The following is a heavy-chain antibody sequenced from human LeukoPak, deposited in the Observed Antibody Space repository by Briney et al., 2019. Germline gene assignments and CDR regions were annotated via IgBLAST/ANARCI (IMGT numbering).Heavy chain of an antibody. Sequence: PGGSLRLSCAASGFTFSSYSMNWVRQAPGKGLEWVSSISSSSSYIYYADSVKGRFTISRDNAKNSLYLQMNSLRAEDTAVYYCARWGILGLYYYYGMDVWGQGTTVTVSS. V-gene: IGHV3-21*01. CDR2: ISSSSSYI. D-gene: IGHD3-16*01. CDR3: ARWGILGLYYYYGMDV. J-gene: IGHJ6*02. CDR1: GFTFSSYS.